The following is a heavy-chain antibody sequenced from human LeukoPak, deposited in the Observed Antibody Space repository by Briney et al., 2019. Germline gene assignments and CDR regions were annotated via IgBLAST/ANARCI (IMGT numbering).Heavy chain of an antibody. CDR1: GYTFTSYG. D-gene: IGHD3-3*01. CDR2: ISAYNGNT. CDR3: ASYLSNTGFWSGSPLWVWTYYMDV. V-gene: IGHV1-18*01. J-gene: IGHJ6*03. Sequence: ASVKVSCKASGYTFTSYGISWVRQAPGQGLEWMGWISAYNGNTNYAQKLQGRVTMTTDTSTSTAYMELRSLRSDDTAVYYCASYLSNTGFWSGSPLWVWTYYMDVWGKGTTVTVSS.